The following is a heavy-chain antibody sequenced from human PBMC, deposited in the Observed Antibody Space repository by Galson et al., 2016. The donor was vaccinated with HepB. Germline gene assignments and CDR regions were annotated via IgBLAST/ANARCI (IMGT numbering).Heavy chain of an antibody. CDR2: IRTAPNNYAT. Sequence: SLRLSCAASGFTFSASAMHWVRQASGKGLEWLGRIRTAPNNYATVYAASGKGRFTISRDDSKNTAYLEMNSLKTEDTAVYYCTRRVMTLGRGLILNWFDPWGQGTPVTVSS. J-gene: IGHJ5*02. CDR1: GFTFSASA. CDR3: TRRVMTLGRGLILNWFDP. V-gene: IGHV3-73*01. D-gene: IGHD3-10*01.